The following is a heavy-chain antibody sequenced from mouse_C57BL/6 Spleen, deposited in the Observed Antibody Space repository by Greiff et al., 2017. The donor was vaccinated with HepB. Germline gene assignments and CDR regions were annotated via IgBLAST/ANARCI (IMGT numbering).Heavy chain of an antibody. CDR1: GYTFTDYN. CDR3: ARPYYYGSSYLAY. V-gene: IGHV1-18*01. Sequence: EVQLQQSGPELVKPGASVKIPCKASGYTFTDYNTDWVKQSHGKSLEWIGDINPNNGGTIYNQKFKGKATLTVDKSSSTAYMELRSLTSEDTAVYYCARPYYYGSSYLAYWGQGTLVTVSA. D-gene: IGHD1-1*01. J-gene: IGHJ3*01. CDR2: INPNNGGT.